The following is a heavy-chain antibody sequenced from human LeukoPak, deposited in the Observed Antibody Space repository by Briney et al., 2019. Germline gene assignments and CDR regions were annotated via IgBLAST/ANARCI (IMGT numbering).Heavy chain of an antibody. J-gene: IGHJ4*02. D-gene: IGHD6-19*01. V-gene: IGHV4-38-2*02. CDR3: ARFPPRGIAVAGTIDY. CDR1: GYSITSGYY. Sequence: PSETLSLTCTVSGYSITSGYYWAWIRQPPGKGLEYIGSIYYIGSTYYNPSLKSRVTISVDTSKNQFSLKLSSVTAADTAVYYCARFPPRGIAVAGTIDYWGQGTLVTVSS. CDR2: IYYIGST.